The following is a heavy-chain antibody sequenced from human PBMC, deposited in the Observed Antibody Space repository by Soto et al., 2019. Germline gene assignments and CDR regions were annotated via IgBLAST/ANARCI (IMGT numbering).Heavy chain of an antibody. D-gene: IGHD6-25*01. CDR1: GFSLSTTGVG. V-gene: IGHV2-5*02. J-gene: IGHJ1*01. Sequence: QITLKESGPPLVKPTQTLTLTCTFSGFSLSTTGVGVGWIRQPPGKALEWLALIYWDDDKRYSPSLKSRLTNTKDTSKNQVVLTTNNMDPVDTATYHCARTGIPAAGVAFQHWGQGTLVTVSS. CDR3: ARTGIPAAGVAFQH. CDR2: IYWDDDK.